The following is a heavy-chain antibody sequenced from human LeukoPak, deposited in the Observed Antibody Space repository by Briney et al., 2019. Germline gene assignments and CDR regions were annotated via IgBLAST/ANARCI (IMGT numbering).Heavy chain of an antibody. Sequence: SETLSLTCVVSGGSLSTHHWSWIRQSPGRGLEWIGYISDSGSTNYNPSLKSRVTISVDTSKNQFSLKLSSVTAADTAVYYCARGGPNRYSSGLIDYWGQGTLVTVSS. CDR3: ARGGPNRYSSGLIDY. CDR1: GGSLSTHH. V-gene: IGHV4-59*11. J-gene: IGHJ4*02. D-gene: IGHD6-19*01. CDR2: ISDSGST.